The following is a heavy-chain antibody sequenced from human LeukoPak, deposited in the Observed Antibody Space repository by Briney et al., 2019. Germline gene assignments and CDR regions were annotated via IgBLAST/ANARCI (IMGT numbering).Heavy chain of an antibody. Sequence: PSETLSLTCAVSGGSISSSNWWSWVRQPPGKGLEWIGEIYHSGSTNYNPSLKSRVTISVDKSKNQFSLKLSSVTAADTAVYYCARDRGDGWIKDAFDIWGQGTMVTVSS. J-gene: IGHJ3*02. CDR1: GGSISSSNW. CDR3: ARDRGDGWIKDAFDI. D-gene: IGHD2-21*02. CDR2: IYHSGST. V-gene: IGHV4-4*02.